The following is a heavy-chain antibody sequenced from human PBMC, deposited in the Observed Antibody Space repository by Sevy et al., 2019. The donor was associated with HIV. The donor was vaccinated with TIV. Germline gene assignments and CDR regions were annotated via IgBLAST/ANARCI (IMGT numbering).Heavy chain of an antibody. D-gene: IGHD3-22*01. CDR2: IDSGGST. CDR1: GFTVSGNY. V-gene: IGHV3-66*02. J-gene: IGHJ4*02. CDR3: ARDRANYYDSTRYFDY. Sequence: GGSLRLSCEASGFTVSGNYMAWVRLAPGKGLEWVSLIDSGGSTYYADSVKGRFTISRDNSKNTLYLQMNSLRAEDTAVYYCARDRANYYDSTRYFDYWGQGTLVTVSS.